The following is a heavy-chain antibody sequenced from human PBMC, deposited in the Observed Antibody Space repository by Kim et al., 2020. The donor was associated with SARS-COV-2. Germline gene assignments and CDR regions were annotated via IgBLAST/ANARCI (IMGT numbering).Heavy chain of an antibody. J-gene: IGHJ4*02. V-gene: IGHV4-34*01. CDR3: ARGEGYFDY. Sequence: GSTNYNPSLKSRVTISVDTSKNQFSLKLSSVTAADTAVYYCARGEGYFDYWGQGTLVTVSS. CDR2: GST.